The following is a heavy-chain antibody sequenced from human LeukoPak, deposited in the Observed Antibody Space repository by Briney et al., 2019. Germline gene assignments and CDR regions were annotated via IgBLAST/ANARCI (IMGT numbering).Heavy chain of an antibody. V-gene: IGHV3-23*01. CDR3: AKTPNGSGYYPFDS. D-gene: IGHD3-22*01. Sequence: PGGSLRLSCAASGFTFVNYAMSWVRQAPGKGLEWVSSITSSGGRTFYADSVKGRFTISRDNSKNTLYLQMNSLRAEDTAVYYCAKTPNGSGYYPFDSWGQGTLVTVSS. CDR1: GFTFVNYA. CDR2: ITSSGGRT. J-gene: IGHJ4*02.